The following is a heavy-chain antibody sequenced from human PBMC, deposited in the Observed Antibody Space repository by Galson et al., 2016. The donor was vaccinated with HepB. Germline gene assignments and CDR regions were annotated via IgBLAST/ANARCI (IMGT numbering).Heavy chain of an antibody. Sequence: VKVSCKASGYTFINYYMHWVRQAPGQGLEWMGILNPSDGSTSSAQRFQGRVTSSRDTSAITVYMELSSLTSEDTAVYYCTRDFSDFWSSYVMDAWGQGTTVTVSS. J-gene: IGHJ6*02. V-gene: IGHV1-46*01. CDR1: GYTFINYY. D-gene: IGHD3-3*01. CDR3: TRDFSDFWSSYVMDA. CDR2: LNPSDGST.